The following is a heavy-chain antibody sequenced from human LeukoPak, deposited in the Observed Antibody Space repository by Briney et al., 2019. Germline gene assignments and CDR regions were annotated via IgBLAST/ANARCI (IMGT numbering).Heavy chain of an antibody. D-gene: IGHD1-14*01. CDR2: IYYTGST. J-gene: IGHJ4*02. Sequence: SETLSLTCTVPGGSMSTYYWTWIRQPPGKGLESIGFIYYTGSTNYNPSLKSRVTISVDTSKNQFSLRLSSVTAADTAVYYCAGMRITTPTVRTLDYWGQGTLVTVSS. CDR3: AGMRITTPTVRTLDY. V-gene: IGHV4-59*01. CDR1: GGSMSTYY.